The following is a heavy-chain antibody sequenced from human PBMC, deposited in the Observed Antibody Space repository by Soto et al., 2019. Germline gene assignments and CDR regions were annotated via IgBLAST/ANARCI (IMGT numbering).Heavy chain of an antibody. D-gene: IGHD3-9*01. CDR1: GGSFSTYY. CDR3: ERGGSNDWQVAFDI. V-gene: IGHV4-34*01. Sequence: PSETLSLTCVVSGGSFSTYYYNWFRQSPGKGLEWIGEINHSGSNNYSPSLKSRVTMSLDTSKNQFSLKLTSVTAADTAVYYCERGGSNDWQVAFDIWGQGTMVT. CDR2: INHSGSN. J-gene: IGHJ3*02.